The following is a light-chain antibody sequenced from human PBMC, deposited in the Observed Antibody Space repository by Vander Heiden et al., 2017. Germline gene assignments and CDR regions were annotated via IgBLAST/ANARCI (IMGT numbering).Light chain of an antibody. CDR2: AAS. J-gene: IGKJ3*01. CDR3: QKYNSAPST. Sequence: DIQMTQSPSSLSASVGDRVTITCRASQSISNYLAWYQQKPGKVPKLLIYAASTLQSGVPSRFSGSGSGTDFTLTISSLQPEDVATYYCQKYNSAPSTFGPGTKVDIK. CDR1: QSISNY. V-gene: IGKV1-27*01.